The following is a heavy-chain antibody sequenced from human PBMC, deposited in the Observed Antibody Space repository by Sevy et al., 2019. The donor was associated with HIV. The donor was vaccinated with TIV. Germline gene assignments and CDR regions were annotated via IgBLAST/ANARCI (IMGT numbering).Heavy chain of an antibody. CDR2: IGGSGIST. Sequence: GGSPRLSCAASGFTFSDYIMRWVRQAPGKGPEWLSSIGGSGISTYYADSVRGRFTISRDNSKNTLYLQMNSLTADDTAVYYCARARKDGERYYFDYWGQGTLVTVSS. J-gene: IGHJ4*02. V-gene: IGHV3-23*01. D-gene: IGHD4-17*01. CDR3: ARARKDGERYYFDY. CDR1: GFTFSDYI.